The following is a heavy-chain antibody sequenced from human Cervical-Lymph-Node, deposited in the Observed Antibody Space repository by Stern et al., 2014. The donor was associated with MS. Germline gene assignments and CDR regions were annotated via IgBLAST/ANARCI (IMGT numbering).Heavy chain of an antibody. CDR2: IIPMSNTT. D-gene: IGHD1-1*01. Sequence: VQLVESGPEVKKPGSSVKVSCKASGGTFNSYAVSWVRQAPGQGLAWMGGIIPMSNTTEFAQKFQDRVTSTADASTRTIYMELSSLTSADTAVYYCTLTSSTLEFDSWGQGTLIIVSS. V-gene: IGHV1-69*01. CDR1: GGTFNSYA. J-gene: IGHJ4*02. CDR3: TLTSSTLEFDS.